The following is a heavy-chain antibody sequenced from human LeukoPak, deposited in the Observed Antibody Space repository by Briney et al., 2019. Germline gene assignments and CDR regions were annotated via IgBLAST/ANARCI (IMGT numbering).Heavy chain of an antibody. CDR1: GFTFSSYA. Sequence: GSLRLSCAASGFTFSSYAMSWVRQAPGKGLEWVSAISGSGGSTYYADSVKGRFTISRDNSKNTLYLQMNSLRAEDTALYYCAMTYSGSSPTKGFDYWGQGTLVTVSS. J-gene: IGHJ4*02. CDR2: ISGSGGST. V-gene: IGHV3-23*01. CDR3: AMTYSGSSPTKGFDY. D-gene: IGHD1-26*01.